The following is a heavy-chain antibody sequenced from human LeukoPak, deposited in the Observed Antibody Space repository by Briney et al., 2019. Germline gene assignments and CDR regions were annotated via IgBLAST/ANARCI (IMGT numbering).Heavy chain of an antibody. CDR3: ARVGRDYGVVKAFDI. D-gene: IGHD3-3*01. CDR2: INSDGSST. Sequence: GGSLRLSCAASGFTFSSYWMHWVRQAPGKGLVWVSRINSDGSSTSYADSVKGRFTISRDNAKNTLYLQMNSLRAEDTAVYYCARVGRDYGVVKAFDIWGQGTMVTVSS. J-gene: IGHJ3*02. V-gene: IGHV3-74*01. CDR1: GFTFSSYW.